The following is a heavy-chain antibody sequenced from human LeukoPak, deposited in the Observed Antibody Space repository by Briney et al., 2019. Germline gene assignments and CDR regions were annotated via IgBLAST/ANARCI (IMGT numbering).Heavy chain of an antibody. V-gene: IGHV3-48*03. CDR1: GFTFRSYA. J-gene: IGHJ4*02. D-gene: IGHD3-22*01. CDR3: ARGRYYYDSSGYSGVDY. CDR2: ISSSGSTI. Sequence: PGGSLRLSCAASGFTFRSYAMQWVRQAPGKGLEWVSYISSSGSTIYYADSVKGRFTISRDNAKNSLYLQMNSLRAEDTAVYYCARGRYYYDSSGYSGVDYWGQGTLVTVSS.